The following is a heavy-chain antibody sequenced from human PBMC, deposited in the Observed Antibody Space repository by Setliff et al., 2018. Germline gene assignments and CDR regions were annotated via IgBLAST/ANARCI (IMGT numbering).Heavy chain of an antibody. CDR1: GFAFSHYA. J-gene: IGHJ4*02. V-gene: IGHV3-23*01. CDR2: ISDTGINT. CDR3: AAVTRLLAY. Sequence: GGSLRLSCAASGFAFSHYAMSWVRQAPGKGLERVSAISDTGINTYYADSVKGRFTVSRDNSKSTLYLQMNGLRAEDTAVYYCAAVTRLLAYWGQGTLVTVSS. D-gene: IGHD4-4*01.